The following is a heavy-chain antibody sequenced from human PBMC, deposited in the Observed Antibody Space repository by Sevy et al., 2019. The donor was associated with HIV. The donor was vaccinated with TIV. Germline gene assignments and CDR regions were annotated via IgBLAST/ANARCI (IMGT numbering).Heavy chain of an antibody. J-gene: IGHJ5*02. Sequence: WETLSLTCAVYGGSFSGYYWSWIRQPPGKGLEWIGEINHSGSTNYNPSLKSRVTISVDTSKNQFSLKLSSVTAADTAVYYCARIPNIVVVPAARNWFDPWGQGTLVTVSS. CDR1: GGSFSGYY. D-gene: IGHD2-2*01. CDR2: INHSGST. V-gene: IGHV4-34*01. CDR3: ARIPNIVVVPAARNWFDP.